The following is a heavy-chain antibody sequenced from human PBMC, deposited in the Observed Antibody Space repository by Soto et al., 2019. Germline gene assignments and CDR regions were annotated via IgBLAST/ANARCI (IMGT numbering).Heavy chain of an antibody. V-gene: IGHV3-30-3*01. J-gene: IGHJ1*01. Sequence: GGSLRLSCAASGFTFSSYAMHWVRQAPGKGLEWVAVISYDGSNKYYADSVKGRFTISRDNSKNTLYLQMNSLRAEDTAVYYCARGGSVMITFGGVTEEYFQHWGQGTLVPVSS. CDR3: ARGGSVMITFGGVTEEYFQH. CDR1: GFTFSSYA. D-gene: IGHD3-16*01. CDR2: ISYDGSNK.